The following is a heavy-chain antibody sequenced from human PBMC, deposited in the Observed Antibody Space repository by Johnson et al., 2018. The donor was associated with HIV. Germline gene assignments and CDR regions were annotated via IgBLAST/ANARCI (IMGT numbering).Heavy chain of an antibody. Sequence: QVQLVESGGGVVQPGRSLRLSCAASGFTFSSYAMHWVRQAPGKGLEWVSGISWNSGSIGYADSVKGRFTISRDNSKNTLYLQMNSLRAEDTAVYYCAKDRDYYGSGLIWGQGTMVTVSS. V-gene: IGHV3-NL1*01. CDR2: ISWNSGSI. CDR1: GFTFSSYA. CDR3: AKDRDYYGSGLI. D-gene: IGHD3-10*01. J-gene: IGHJ3*02.